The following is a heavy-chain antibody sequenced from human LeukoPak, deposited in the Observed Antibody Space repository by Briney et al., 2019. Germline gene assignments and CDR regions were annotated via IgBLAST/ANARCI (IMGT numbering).Heavy chain of an antibody. J-gene: IGHJ4*02. Sequence: GGSLRLSCAASGFTFSDYYMSWIRQGPGEGLEWVSAITSSGGDSYYADSVKGRFTISKDSSKNTLYLQMNSLRAEDTAVYCCAKADSGDYAFDSWGQGTLVAVSS. CDR3: AKADSGDYAFDS. CDR1: GFTFSDYY. CDR2: ITSSGGDS. V-gene: IGHV3-23*01. D-gene: IGHD4-17*01.